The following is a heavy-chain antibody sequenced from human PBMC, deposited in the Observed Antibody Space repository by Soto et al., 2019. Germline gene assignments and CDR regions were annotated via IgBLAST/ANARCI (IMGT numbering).Heavy chain of an antibody. D-gene: IGHD2-21*01. CDR2: ISESGTST. CDR3: AKGGIVVVIALYH. V-gene: IGHV3-23*01. CDR1: GFIFSSCA. J-gene: IGHJ5*02. Sequence: SGFIFSSCAMTRLRQAPGTGPEWFSGISESGTSTYSGDTLKGRFTISRENATNTLYLQMNXLRAEDTAVYYRAKGGIVVVIALYHWGQGTLVTVSS.